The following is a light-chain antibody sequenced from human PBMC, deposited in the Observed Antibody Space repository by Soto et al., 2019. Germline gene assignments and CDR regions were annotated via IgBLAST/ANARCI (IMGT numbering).Light chain of an antibody. CDR3: LRHNDYPIT. CDR2: AAS. J-gene: IGKJ5*01. CDR1: QGIGNG. V-gene: IGKV1-17*01. Sequence: DIQMTQSPSSLAASVGDRVTITCRASQGIGNGLSWFQQKPGKAPKRLIYAASTLQSGVPSRFNGSGSGTEFTLTISSLQTEDFATYYCLRHNDYPITFGQGTRLEIK.